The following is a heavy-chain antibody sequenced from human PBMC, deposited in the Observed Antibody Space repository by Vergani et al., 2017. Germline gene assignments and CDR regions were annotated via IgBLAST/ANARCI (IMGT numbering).Heavy chain of an antibody. CDR1: GFTFSSYS. D-gene: IGHD3-22*01. CDR3: ARQEYYYDSSGYYHFDY. J-gene: IGHJ4*02. V-gene: IGHV3-21*01. CDR2: ISSSSSYI. Sequence: VQLVESGGGVVQPGRSLRLSCAASGFTFSSYSMNWVRQAPGKGLEWVSSISSSSSYIYYADSVKGRFTISRDNAKNSLYLQMNSLRAEDTAVYYCARQEYYYDSSGYYHFDYWGQGTLVTVSS.